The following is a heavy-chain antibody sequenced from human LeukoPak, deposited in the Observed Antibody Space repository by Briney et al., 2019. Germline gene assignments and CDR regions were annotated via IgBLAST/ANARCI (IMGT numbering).Heavy chain of an antibody. V-gene: IGHV1-2*04. Sequence: GASVKVSCKASGYTFTGYYMHWVRQAPGQGLEWMGWINPNSGGTNYAQKFQGWVTMTRDTSISTAYMELSRLRSDDTAVYYCARAHAPRDSGSYYNHGGWFDPWGQGTLVTVSS. J-gene: IGHJ5*02. D-gene: IGHD3-10*01. CDR3: ARAHAPRDSGSYYNHGGWFDP. CDR2: INPNSGGT. CDR1: GYTFTGYY.